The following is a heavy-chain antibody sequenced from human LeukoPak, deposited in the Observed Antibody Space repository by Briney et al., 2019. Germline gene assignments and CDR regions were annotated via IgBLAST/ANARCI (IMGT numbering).Heavy chain of an antibody. CDR3: ARVGVDDSGNIIKYFFDY. CDR1: GGSFSGYY. D-gene: IGHD4-23*01. J-gene: IGHJ4*02. Sequence: KASETLSLTCAVYGGSFSGYYWSWIRQPPGKGLEWIGEINHSGSTNYNPSLKSRVTISVDTSKNQFSLKLRSVTAADTAVYYCARVGVDDSGNIIKYFFDYWGQGTLVTVSS. CDR2: INHSGST. V-gene: IGHV4-34*01.